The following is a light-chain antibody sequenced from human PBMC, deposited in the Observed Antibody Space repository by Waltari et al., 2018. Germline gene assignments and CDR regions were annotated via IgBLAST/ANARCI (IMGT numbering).Light chain of an antibody. V-gene: IGKV2D-29*02. Sequence: DIVMTQTPLWLPVTPGEPASISCRSSQSLLHSNGTTSLHWYLQKSGQSPRLLIYKVTNRESGVPDRFSGSGSGTDFTLKISRVEPEDVGFYYCMQSTKDPRTFGQGTKVEIK. CDR1: QSLLHSNGTTS. CDR3: MQSTKDPRT. J-gene: IGKJ1*01. CDR2: KVT.